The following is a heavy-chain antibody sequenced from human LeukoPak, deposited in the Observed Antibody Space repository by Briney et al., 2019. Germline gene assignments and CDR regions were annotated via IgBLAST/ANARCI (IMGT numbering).Heavy chain of an antibody. Sequence: PGGSLRLSCAASGFSFSSYWMSWVRQAPGKGLEWVANIKQDGSEKYYADSVKGRFTISRDNAKNSLYLQVNSLRAEDTAVYYCAREMGIAAAGDFDYWGQGTLVTVSS. J-gene: IGHJ4*02. D-gene: IGHD6-13*01. V-gene: IGHV3-7*01. CDR1: GFSFSSYW. CDR3: AREMGIAAAGDFDY. CDR2: IKQDGSEK.